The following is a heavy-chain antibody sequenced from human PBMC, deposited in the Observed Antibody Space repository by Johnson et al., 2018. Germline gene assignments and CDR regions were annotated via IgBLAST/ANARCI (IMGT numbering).Heavy chain of an antibody. CDR3: ARGPYYYGAGTHLASAEYFQH. D-gene: IGHD3-10*01. Sequence: VQLVESGGGLVQPGGSLRLSCAASGFTFSSYSMNWVRQAPGKGLEWVSYISSSSSTIYYADSVKGRFTISRTNAKNSLYLQMNSLRDEDTAVYYCARGPYYYGAGTHLASAEYFQHWGQGTLVTVSS. J-gene: IGHJ1*01. V-gene: IGHV3-48*02. CDR2: ISSSSSTI. CDR1: GFTFSSYS.